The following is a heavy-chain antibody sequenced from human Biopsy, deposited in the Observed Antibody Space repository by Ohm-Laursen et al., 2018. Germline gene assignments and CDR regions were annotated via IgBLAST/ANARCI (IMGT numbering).Heavy chain of an antibody. D-gene: IGHD6-6*01. J-gene: IGHJ6*02. CDR3: ARDSSRRAREGGMDV. CDR1: GFSVSSYD. Sequence: SLRLSCTASGFSVSSYDMNWVRQAPGKGLEWVSHISRSSSPIYDADSVRGRFTVARNTAKNSLYLKLNSLIVEDTAVYYCARDSSRRAREGGMDVWGQGTTVTVSS. V-gene: IGHV3-21*01. CDR2: ISRSSSPI.